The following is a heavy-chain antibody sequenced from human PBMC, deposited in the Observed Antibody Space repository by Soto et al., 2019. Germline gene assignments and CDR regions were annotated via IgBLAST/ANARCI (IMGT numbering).Heavy chain of an antibody. Sequence: SETLSLTCSVSGDSISNLDYFWAWIRQPPGQALEYIGFIYKSATTYYNPSFESRVAISVDTSKSQFSLNVTSVTAADTAVYFCARGRYCLTGRCFPNWFDSWGQGALVTVSS. J-gene: IGHJ5*01. D-gene: IGHD7-27*01. CDR2: IYKSATT. CDR1: GDSISNLDYF. CDR3: ARGRYCLTGRCFPNWFDS. V-gene: IGHV4-30-4*01.